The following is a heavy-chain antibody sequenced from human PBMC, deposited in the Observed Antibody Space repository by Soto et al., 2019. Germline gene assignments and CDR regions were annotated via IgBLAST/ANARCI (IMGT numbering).Heavy chain of an antibody. V-gene: IGHV3-23*01. Sequence: PGGSLRLSCAASGFTFTTYAMCWVRQAPGKGLEWVSSISVSGDRTFYADSVKGRFTISGDTSKNTLYLQLNALRADDTAVYYCAKDKPGTTSFDCWGQGTLVTVSS. CDR1: GFTFTTYA. J-gene: IGHJ4*02. CDR2: ISVSGDRT. CDR3: AKDKPGTTSFDC. D-gene: IGHD1-1*01.